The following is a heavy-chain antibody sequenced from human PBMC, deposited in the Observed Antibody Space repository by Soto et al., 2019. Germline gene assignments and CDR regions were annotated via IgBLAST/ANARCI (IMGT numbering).Heavy chain of an antibody. CDR3: ARDRGEYCISWTTYYYYGMDF. J-gene: IGHJ6*02. CDR2: IIPIFGTA. Sequence: GASVKVSCKASGGTFSSYAISWVRQAPGQGLEWMGGIIPIFGTANYAQKFQGRVTITADESTSTAYMELSSLRSEDTAVYYCARDRGEYCISWTTYYYYGMDFWGQGTTVTVSS. D-gene: IGHD6-13*01. CDR1: GGTFSSYA. V-gene: IGHV1-69*13.